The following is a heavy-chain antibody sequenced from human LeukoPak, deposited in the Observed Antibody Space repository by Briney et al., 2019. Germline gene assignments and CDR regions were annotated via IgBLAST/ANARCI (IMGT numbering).Heavy chain of an antibody. Sequence: GGSLRLSCAASGFTVSSNYMSWVRQAPGKGLEWVSVIYSGGSTYYADSVKGGFTISRDNSKNTLYLQMNSLRAEDTAVYYCASDSSGYYYFDYWGQGTLVTVSS. J-gene: IGHJ4*02. CDR3: ASDSSGYYYFDY. CDR1: GFTVSSNY. V-gene: IGHV3-66*01. D-gene: IGHD3-22*01. CDR2: IYSGGST.